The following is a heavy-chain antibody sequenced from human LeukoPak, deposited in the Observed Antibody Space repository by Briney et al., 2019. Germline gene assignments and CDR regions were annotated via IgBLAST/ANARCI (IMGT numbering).Heavy chain of an antibody. CDR2: ITWGRDNL. CDR3: ARDIGDCSSLSCYNHYYYMDV. J-gene: IGHJ6*03. D-gene: IGHD2-2*02. Sequence: GGSLRLSCAVSGFIFDDYAMHWVRQAPGKGLEWVSGITWGRDNLAYAASVKGRFTISRDNTKSSLYLQMNSLRDEDTAVYYCARDIGDCSSLSCYNHYYYMDVWGKGTTVTVSS. V-gene: IGHV3-9*01. CDR1: GFIFDDYA.